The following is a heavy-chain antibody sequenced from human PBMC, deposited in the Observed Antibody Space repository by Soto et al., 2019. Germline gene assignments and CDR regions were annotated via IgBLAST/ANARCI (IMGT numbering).Heavy chain of an antibody. CDR2: IIPIFGTP. CDR3: ARDRDDYGSGNYYNRIDF. CDR1: GGIFSTYA. J-gene: IGHJ4*02. D-gene: IGHD3-10*01. V-gene: IGHV1-69*01. Sequence: QVPLVQSGAEVKKPGSSVKVSCKASGGIFSTYAISWLRRAPGPGLEWMGGIIPIFGTPNYAQRFQGRVTITADESTSTAYMELSRLRSEDTAVYYCARDRDDYGSGNYYNRIDFWGQGTLVTVSS.